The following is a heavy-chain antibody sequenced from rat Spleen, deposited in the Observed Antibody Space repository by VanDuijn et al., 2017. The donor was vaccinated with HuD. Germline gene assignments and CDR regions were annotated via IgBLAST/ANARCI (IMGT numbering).Heavy chain of an antibody. CDR1: GFTFSNYD. CDR2: ISTGGGNT. Sequence: EVQLVESGGGLVQPGRSLKLSCAASGFTFSNYDMAWVRQAPTKGLEWIASISTGGGNTYYRDSVKGRFTISRDNAKNTQYLQMDSLRSEDTATYYWARRGYYDGYLDYWGQGVMVTVSS. J-gene: IGHJ2*01. CDR3: ARRGYYDGYLDY. D-gene: IGHD1-12*02. V-gene: IGHV5S13*01.